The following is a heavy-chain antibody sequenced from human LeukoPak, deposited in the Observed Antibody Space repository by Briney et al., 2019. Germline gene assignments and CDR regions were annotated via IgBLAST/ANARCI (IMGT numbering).Heavy chain of an antibody. J-gene: IGHJ6*02. Sequence: GGSLRLSCAASGFTLRNYAMSWVRQAAGKGLEWVSAISDSGGNTYYADSVKGRFTISRDNSKNTMYLQMNSLRAEDTAVYYCLNYGMGVWGQGTTVTVSS. CDR2: ISDSGGNT. CDR1: GFTLRNYA. V-gene: IGHV3-23*01. CDR3: LNYGMGV.